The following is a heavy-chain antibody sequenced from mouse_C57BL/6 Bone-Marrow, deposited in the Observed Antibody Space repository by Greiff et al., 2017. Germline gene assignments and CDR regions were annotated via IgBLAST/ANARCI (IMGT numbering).Heavy chain of an antibody. J-gene: IGHJ4*01. D-gene: IGHD3-2*02. CDR3: ARSSSGYVDYAMDY. CDR1: GYTFTSYN. CDR2: IYPGNGDT. V-gene: IGHV1-12*01. Sequence: QVQLKESGAELVRPGASVKMSCKASGYTFTSYNMHWVKQTPRQGLEWIGAIYPGNGDTSYNQKFKGKATLTVDKSSSTAYMQLSSLTSEDSAVYFCARSSSGYVDYAMDYWGQGTSVTVSS.